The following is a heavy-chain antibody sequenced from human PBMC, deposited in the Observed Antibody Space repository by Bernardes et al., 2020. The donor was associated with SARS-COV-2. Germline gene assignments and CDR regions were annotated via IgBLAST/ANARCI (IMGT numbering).Heavy chain of an antibody. CDR3: AGENWDYDSSGYYHRLFDY. CDR1: GGTFSSYA. V-gene: IGHV1-69*04. CDR2: IIPILGIA. J-gene: IGHJ4*02. Sequence: SVKVSCKASGGTFSSYAISWVRQAPGQGLEWMGRIIPILGIANYAQKFQGRVTITADKSTSTAYMELSSLRSEDTAVYYCAGENWDYDSSGYYHRLFDYWGQGTLVTVSS. D-gene: IGHD3-22*01.